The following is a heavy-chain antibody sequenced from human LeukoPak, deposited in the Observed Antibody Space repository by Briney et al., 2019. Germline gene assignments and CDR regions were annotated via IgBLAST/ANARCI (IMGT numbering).Heavy chain of an antibody. Sequence: ASVKVSCKASGGTFSSYAISWVRQAPGQGLEWMGGIIPIFGTANYAQKFQGRVTITADESTSTAYMELSSLRSEDTAVYYCARVGAIAARDDYWGQGTLVTVSS. CDR1: GGTFSSYA. CDR3: ARVGAIAARDDY. D-gene: IGHD6-6*01. CDR2: IIPIFGTA. V-gene: IGHV1-69*13. J-gene: IGHJ4*02.